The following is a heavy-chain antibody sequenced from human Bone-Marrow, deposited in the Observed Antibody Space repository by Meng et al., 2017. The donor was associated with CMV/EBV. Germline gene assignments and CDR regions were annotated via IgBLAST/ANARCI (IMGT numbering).Heavy chain of an antibody. J-gene: IGHJ4*02. CDR1: GGTFSSYA. D-gene: IGHD1-7*01. CDR2: ISAYNGNT. V-gene: IGHV1-18*01. Sequence: ASVKVSCKASGGTFSSYAISWVRQAPGQGLEWMGWISAYNGNTNYAQKLQGRVTMTTDTSTSTAYMELRSLRSDDTAVYYCATPSPGWNYPFDYWGQGTLVTVSS. CDR3: ATPSPGWNYPFDY.